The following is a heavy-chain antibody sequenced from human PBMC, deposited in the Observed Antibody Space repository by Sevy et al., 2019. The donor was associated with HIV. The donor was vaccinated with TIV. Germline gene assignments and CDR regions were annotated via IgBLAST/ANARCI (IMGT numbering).Heavy chain of an antibody. CDR1: GFTFSKYS. V-gene: IGHV3-23*01. Sequence: GGSLRLSCAASGFTFSKYSMSWVRQPPGKGLEWVSTFSFGCGEINYADSVKGRFTISRDNSKSSMYLQMNNLRPEDTAVYYCAREGCTKPHDYWGQGTLVTVSS. D-gene: IGHD2-8*01. J-gene: IGHJ4*02. CDR2: FSFGCGEI. CDR3: AREGCTKPHDY.